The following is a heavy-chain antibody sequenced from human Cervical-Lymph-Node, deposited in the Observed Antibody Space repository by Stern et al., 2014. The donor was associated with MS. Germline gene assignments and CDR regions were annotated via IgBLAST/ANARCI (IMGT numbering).Heavy chain of an antibody. CDR2: IYHSGSA. J-gene: IGHJ5*02. CDR3: ARGNWFDP. Sequence: QVQLQQCGAGLLKPSETLSLTCAVYGGSFSGYYWCWIRQPPGQGLGLVGVIYHSGSAPYNPSLKSRVTISVDTSKNQFSLNLSSVTAADTAVYYCARGNWFDPWGQGTLVTVSS. V-gene: IGHV4-34*01. CDR1: GGSFSGYY.